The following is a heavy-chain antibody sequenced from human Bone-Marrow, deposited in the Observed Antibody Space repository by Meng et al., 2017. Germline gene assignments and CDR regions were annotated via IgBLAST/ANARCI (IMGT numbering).Heavy chain of an antibody. J-gene: IGHJ4*02. Sequence: SVKVSCKPSGYSFTAYYIHWVRQAPGQGLEWLGHINPNNGDTLYAQKFQGRVSMTGDTSISTAYVELSSLRSDDTAVYYCVRDENISLGKLFGDYWGQGTMVT. CDR3: VRDENISLGKLFGDY. CDR2: INPNNGDT. D-gene: IGHD2-21*01. V-gene: IGHV1-2*06. CDR1: GYSFTAYY.